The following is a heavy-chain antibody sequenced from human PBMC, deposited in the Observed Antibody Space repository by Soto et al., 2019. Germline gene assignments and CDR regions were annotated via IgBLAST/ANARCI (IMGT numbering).Heavy chain of an antibody. CDR3: ARDPTRGSSSWYIWYYYGMDV. V-gene: IGHV3-7*03. Sequence: LRLSCAASGFTFSSYWMSWVRQAPGKGLEWVANIKQDGSEKYYVDSVKGRFTISRDNAKNSLYLQMNSLRAEDTAVYYCARDPTRGSSSWYIWYYYGMDVWGQGTTVTVSS. D-gene: IGHD6-13*01. CDR2: IKQDGSEK. J-gene: IGHJ6*02. CDR1: GFTFSSYW.